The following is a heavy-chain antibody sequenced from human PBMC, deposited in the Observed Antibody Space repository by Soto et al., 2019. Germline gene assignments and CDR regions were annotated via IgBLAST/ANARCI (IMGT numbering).Heavy chain of an antibody. CDR1: GFTFSSYG. CDR2: IWYDGSNK. Sequence: SGGSLRLSCAASGFTFSSYGMHWVRQAPGKGLEWVAVIWYDGSNKYYADSVKGRFTISRDNSKNTLYLQMNSLRAEDTAVYYCASAEYSSSSDHYYYYGMDVWGQGTTVTVSS. D-gene: IGHD6-6*01. CDR3: ASAEYSSSSDHYYYYGMDV. V-gene: IGHV3-33*01. J-gene: IGHJ6*02.